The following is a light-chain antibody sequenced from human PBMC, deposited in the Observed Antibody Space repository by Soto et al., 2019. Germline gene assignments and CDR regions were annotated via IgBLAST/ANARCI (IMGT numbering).Light chain of an antibody. Sequence: EVVMRQGPATLSVSQGEGATLSCRASQGIGDTLAWYQHKPGQTPRLLIYDTSTRATGVPTRFSGSRSGAEFTLTINSLQSEDFAVYYCQPYNNWPLTFGGGTKVDIK. J-gene: IGKJ4*01. CDR3: QPYNNWPLT. CDR1: QGIGDT. CDR2: DTS. V-gene: IGKV3-15*01.